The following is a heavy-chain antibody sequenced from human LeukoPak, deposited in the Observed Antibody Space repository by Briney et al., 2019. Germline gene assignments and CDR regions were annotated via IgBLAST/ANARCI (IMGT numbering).Heavy chain of an antibody. D-gene: IGHD3-16*01. V-gene: IGHV4-38-2*01. J-gene: IGHJ4*02. CDR2: IYHSGNT. CDR3: ARQGSLGDYVGY. Sequence: PSETLSLTCAVSGYSISSGYYWDWIRQPPGKGQEWIGRIYHSGNTYHNASLKSRVTISVDTSKNQFSLKLTSVTAADTAVFYCARQGSLGDYVGYWGQGTLVTVSS. CDR1: GYSISSGYY.